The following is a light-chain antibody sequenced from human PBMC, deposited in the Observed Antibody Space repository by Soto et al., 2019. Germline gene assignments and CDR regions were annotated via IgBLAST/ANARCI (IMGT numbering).Light chain of an antibody. CDR1: QSITTW. Sequence: DIQMTQSPSALSASIGDRVTITCRASQSITTWLAWYQHKPGKPPKLLIYDASSLESGVPSRFSGSGSGTEFTLAISRLQPDDFATYYCLQYNSYSADTFGQGTKLEIK. J-gene: IGKJ2*01. CDR2: DAS. CDR3: LQYNSYSADT. V-gene: IGKV1-5*01.